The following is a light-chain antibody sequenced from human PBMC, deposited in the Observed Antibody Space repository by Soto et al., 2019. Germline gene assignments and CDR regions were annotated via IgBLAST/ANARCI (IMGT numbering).Light chain of an antibody. CDR1: QGVSSY. CDR2: DAS. J-gene: IGKJ1*01. Sequence: EIVLTQSPATLSLSPGEITTLSCRASQGVSSYLAWYQQKPGQAPRLLIYDASNRATGIPARFSGSGSGTDFTLTISSLQSEDFAVYYCQQYNNWPRTFGQGTKVDIK. CDR3: QQYNNWPRT. V-gene: IGKV3-11*01.